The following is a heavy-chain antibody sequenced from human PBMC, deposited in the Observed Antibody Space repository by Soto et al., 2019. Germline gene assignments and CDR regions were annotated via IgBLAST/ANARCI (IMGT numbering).Heavy chain of an antibody. Sequence: EASVKVSCKASGYTFTSYYMHWVRQAPGQGLEWMGIINPSGGSTSYAQKFQGRVTMTRDTSTSTVYMELSSLRSEDTAVYYCARALRITMVRGVPGYWGQGTLVTVSS. D-gene: IGHD3-10*01. CDR3: ARALRITMVRGVPGY. J-gene: IGHJ4*02. CDR1: GYTFTSYY. V-gene: IGHV1-46*01. CDR2: INPSGGST.